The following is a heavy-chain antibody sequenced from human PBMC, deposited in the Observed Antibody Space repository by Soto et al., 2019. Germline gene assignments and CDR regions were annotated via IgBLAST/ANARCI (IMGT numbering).Heavy chain of an antibody. CDR3: ARAVIGYCSGGSCYSGEYFDY. CDR1: GGSISSYY. J-gene: IGHJ4*02. CDR2: IYYSGST. Sequence: KPSETLSLTCTVSGGSISSYYWSWIRQPPGKGLEWIGYIYYSGSTNYNPSLKSRVTISVDTSKNQFSLKLSSVTAADTAVYYCARAVIGYCSGGSCYSGEYFDYWGQGTLVTVSS. D-gene: IGHD2-15*01. V-gene: IGHV4-59*01.